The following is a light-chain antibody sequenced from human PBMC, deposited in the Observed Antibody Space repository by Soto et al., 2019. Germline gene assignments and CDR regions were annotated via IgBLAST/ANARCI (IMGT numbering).Light chain of an antibody. J-gene: IGKJ2*01. Sequence: EIVLMQSPGTLSLSPGERATLSCRASQTLRRTSIAWYQQKPGQAPRVLIYGASKRATGIPDRFSGSGSGTDFSLTISRLEPEDFAVYYCHQYDNAPQTYGQGTKVEIK. V-gene: IGKV3-20*01. CDR1: QTLRRTS. CDR3: HQYDNAPQT. CDR2: GAS.